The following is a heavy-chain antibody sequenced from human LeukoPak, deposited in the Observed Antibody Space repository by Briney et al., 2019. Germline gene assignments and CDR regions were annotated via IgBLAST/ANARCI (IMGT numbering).Heavy chain of an antibody. J-gene: IGHJ6*03. CDR2: ISSSSSYI. V-gene: IGHV3-21*01. Sequence: GGSLRLSCAASGFTFSSYSMNWGRQAPGKRLEGVSSISSSSSYIYYAVTVKGRFTISRDNAKNSLYLQMNSLSAEDTAVYYCATSGAAIGYYYYYMDVWGKGTTVTVSS. D-gene: IGHD2-2*01. CDR1: GFTFSSYS. CDR3: ATSGAAIGYYYYYMDV.